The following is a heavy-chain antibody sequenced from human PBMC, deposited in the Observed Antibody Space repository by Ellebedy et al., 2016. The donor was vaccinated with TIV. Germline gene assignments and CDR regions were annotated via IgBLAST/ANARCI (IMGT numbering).Heavy chain of an antibody. Sequence: PGGSLRLSCAASGFTFSDHYMGWVRLAPGKGLEWIGRTKNRANSYTIEYAASVKGRFTISRDDSKNSVYLQMNSLKTEDTALYYCARWDSGACRDWGQGTLVTVSS. CDR1: GFTFSDHY. V-gene: IGHV3-72*01. CDR3: ARWDSGACRD. D-gene: IGHD2-8*02. J-gene: IGHJ4*02. CDR2: TKNRANSYTI.